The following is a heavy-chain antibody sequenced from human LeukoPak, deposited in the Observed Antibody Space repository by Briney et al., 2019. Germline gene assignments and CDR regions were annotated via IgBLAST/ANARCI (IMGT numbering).Heavy chain of an antibody. D-gene: IGHD3-22*01. V-gene: IGHV1-18*01. CDR2: ISAYNGNT. Sequence: GASVKVSCKASGYTFTSYGISWVRQAPGQGLEWMGWISAYNGNTNYAQKLQGRVTMTTDTSTSTAYMELRSLRSDDTAVYYCARSLGHYDSSGYYLNYYYYYYMDVWGKGTTVTVSS. CDR1: GYTFTSYG. CDR3: ARSLGHYDSSGYYLNYYYYYYMDV. J-gene: IGHJ6*03.